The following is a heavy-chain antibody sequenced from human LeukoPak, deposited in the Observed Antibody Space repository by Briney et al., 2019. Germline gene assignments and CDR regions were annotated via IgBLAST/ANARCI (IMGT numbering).Heavy chain of an antibody. Sequence: SETLSLTCTVSGGSIGYYSWSWIRQPAGKGLEWIGRIFASGSTIYNPSLRSRVTMSVDTSKNQFSLKLTSVTAADTAVYYCARDSVCSGGSCHEVDVWGKGTTVTVSS. CDR2: IFASGST. V-gene: IGHV4-4*07. D-gene: IGHD2-15*01. CDR3: ARDSVCSGGSCHEVDV. J-gene: IGHJ6*04. CDR1: GGSIGYYS.